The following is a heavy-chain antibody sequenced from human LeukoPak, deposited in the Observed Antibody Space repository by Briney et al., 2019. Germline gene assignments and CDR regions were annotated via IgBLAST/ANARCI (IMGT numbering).Heavy chain of an antibody. CDR2: ISGSGGST. J-gene: IGHJ3*02. D-gene: IGHD3-16*01. CDR3: AKWVWVGRTPTTDAFDI. Sequence: GGSLRLSCAASGFTFSSHAMSWVRQAPGKGLEWVSAISGSGGSTYYADSVKGRFTISRDNSKNTLYLQMNSLRAEDTAVYYCAKWVWVGRTPTTDAFDIWGQGTMVTVSS. CDR1: GFTFSSHA. V-gene: IGHV3-23*01.